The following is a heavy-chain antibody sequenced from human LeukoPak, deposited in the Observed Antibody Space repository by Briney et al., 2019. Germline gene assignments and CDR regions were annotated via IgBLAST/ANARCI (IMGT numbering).Heavy chain of an antibody. V-gene: IGHV3-23*01. CDR3: AKDLISPRSVGSSEKLVY. Sequence: GGSLRLSCAASGFTFTLYAMIWARKSPGKGLEWVSSIFGRGIDTQYADSVKGRFTISRDNSKNTLYLEMNSLRPEDTAIYYCAKDLISPRSVGSSEKLVYWGQGTLVTVSS. CDR1: GFTFTLYA. J-gene: IGHJ4*02. CDR2: IFGRGIDT. D-gene: IGHD3-10*01.